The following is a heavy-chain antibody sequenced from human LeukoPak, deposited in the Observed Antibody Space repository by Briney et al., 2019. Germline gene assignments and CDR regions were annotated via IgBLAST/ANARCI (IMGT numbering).Heavy chain of an antibody. Sequence: ASVKVSCKASGYTFTGYFMHWVRQAPGQGLEWMGWISPNSGGTNYAQKFQGRVTMTRDTSISTAYMELSRLRSDDTAVYYCAPTHSYGLYYFAYWGQGTLVTVSS. D-gene: IGHD5-18*01. V-gene: IGHV1-2*02. J-gene: IGHJ4*02. CDR3: APTHSYGLYYFAY. CDR2: ISPNSGGT. CDR1: GYTFTGYF.